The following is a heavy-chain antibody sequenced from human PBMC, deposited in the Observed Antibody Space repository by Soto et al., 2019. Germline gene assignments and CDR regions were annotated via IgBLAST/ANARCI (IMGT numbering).Heavy chain of an antibody. D-gene: IGHD3-3*01. CDR1: GFTFNSFD. Sequence: QVQVVESGGGVVQPGRSLRLSCAASGFTFNSFDMHWVRQAPGRGLEWVAVISHDGSNRYNADSVKGRFTISRDNSKNRVFLEVNSLRHEDTAVYYCANGMRGHGFWSGYQTQSHWGQGTLVTVSS. V-gene: IGHV3-30*13. J-gene: IGHJ4*02. CDR3: ANGMRGHGFWSGYQTQSH. CDR2: ISHDGSNR.